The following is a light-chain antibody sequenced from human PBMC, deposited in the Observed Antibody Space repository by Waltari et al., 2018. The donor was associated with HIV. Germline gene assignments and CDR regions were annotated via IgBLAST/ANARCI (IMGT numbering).Light chain of an antibody. J-gene: IGKJ1*01. V-gene: IGKV4-1*01. CDR3: QQYYSTLRT. CDR2: WAS. CDR1: QSVLYSSNNKNY. Sequence: DIVMTQSPDSLAVSLGERATINCKSSQSVLYSSNNKNYLAWYQQKPGQPPKLLIYWASTREAGVPDRVSGSGSQTEFTLTISSLQAEDVAVYYCQQYYSTLRTFGQGTKVEIK.